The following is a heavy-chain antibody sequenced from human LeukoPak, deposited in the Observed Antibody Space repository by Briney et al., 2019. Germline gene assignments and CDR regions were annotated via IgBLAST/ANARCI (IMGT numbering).Heavy chain of an antibody. CDR3: ARGGGSYNPENAFDI. CDR2: IYYSGST. V-gene: IGHV4-59*01. Sequence: PSETLSLTCTVSGGSISSYYWSWIRQPPGKGLEWIGYIYYSGSTNYNPSLKSRVTISVDTSKNQFSLKLSSVTAADTAVYYCARGGGSYNPENAFDIWGQGTMVTVSS. CDR1: GGSISSYY. D-gene: IGHD1-26*01. J-gene: IGHJ3*02.